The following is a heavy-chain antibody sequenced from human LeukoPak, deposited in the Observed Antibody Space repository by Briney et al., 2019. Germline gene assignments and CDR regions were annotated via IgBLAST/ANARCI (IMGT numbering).Heavy chain of an antibody. V-gene: IGHV4-34*01. CDR3: ARGSTVRGVINPIWFDP. J-gene: IGHJ5*02. CDR1: GGSFSGYY. CDR2: TNHSGST. D-gene: IGHD3-10*01. Sequence: SETLSLTCAVYGGSFSGYYWSWIRQPPGKGLEWIGETNHSGSTNYNPSLKSRVTISVDTSKNQFSLKLSSVTAADTAVYYCARGSTVRGVINPIWFDPWGQGTLVTVSS.